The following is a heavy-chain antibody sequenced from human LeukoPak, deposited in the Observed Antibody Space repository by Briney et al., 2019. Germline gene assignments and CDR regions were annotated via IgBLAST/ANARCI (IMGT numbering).Heavy chain of an antibody. V-gene: IGHV3-23*01. CDR1: GFTSSNYA. CDR2: ISGSGSST. CDR3: AKMPVSYSSGWTNFDY. J-gene: IGHJ4*02. Sequence: PGGSLRLSCAASGFTSSNYAMSWVRQAPGKGLEWVSGISGSGSSTYYADSVKGRFTISRDNSKNTLYLQMNSLRAGDTAVYFCAKMPVSYSSGWTNFDYWGQGTLVTVSS. D-gene: IGHD6-19*01.